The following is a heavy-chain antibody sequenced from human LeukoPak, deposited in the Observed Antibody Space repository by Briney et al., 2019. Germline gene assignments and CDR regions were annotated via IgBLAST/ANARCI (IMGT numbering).Heavy chain of an antibody. CDR2: MVDDGNKK. J-gene: IGHJ4*02. Sequence: PGGSLRLACAASGFTFANYWMNWVRQAPGKGLEWVANMVDDGNKKNYVDSVKGRFTISRDYVNNSLYLQMNNLRVDDTAVYYCARGRNIALWGQGTLVTVSS. CDR3: ARGRNIAL. D-gene: IGHD1-14*01. V-gene: IGHV3-7*01. CDR1: GFTFANYW.